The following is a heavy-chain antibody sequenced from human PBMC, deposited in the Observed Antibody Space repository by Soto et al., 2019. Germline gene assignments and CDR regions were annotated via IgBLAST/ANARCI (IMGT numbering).Heavy chain of an antibody. V-gene: IGHV1-18*01. D-gene: IGHD4-17*01. Sequence: VKVSCKASGYTFTSYGISWVRQAPGQGLEWMGWISAYNGNTNYAQKLQGRVTMTTDTSTSTAYMELRSLRSDDTAVYYCARDWIRDYGDYVVAFDIWGQGTMVTVSS. CDR3: ARDWIRDYGDYVVAFDI. CDR1: GYTFTSYG. J-gene: IGHJ3*02. CDR2: ISAYNGNT.